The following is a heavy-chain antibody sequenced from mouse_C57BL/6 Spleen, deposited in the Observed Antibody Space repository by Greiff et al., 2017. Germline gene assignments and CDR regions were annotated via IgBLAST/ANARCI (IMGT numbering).Heavy chain of an antibody. J-gene: IGHJ3*01. CDR2: IYPRDGST. CDR1: GYTFTSYD. D-gene: IGHD4-1*01. V-gene: IGHV1-85*01. CDR3: ARETGIAWFAY. Sequence: VQVVESGPELVKPGASVKLSCKASGYTFTSYDINWVKQRPGQGLEWIGWIYPRDGSTKYNEKFKGKATLTVDTSSSTAYMELHSLTSEDSAVYFCARETGIAWFAYWGQGTLVTVSA.